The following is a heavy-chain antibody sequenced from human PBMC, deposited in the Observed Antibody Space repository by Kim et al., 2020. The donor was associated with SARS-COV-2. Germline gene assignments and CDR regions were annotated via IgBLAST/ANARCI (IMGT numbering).Heavy chain of an antibody. CDR1: GFTFSSYA. CDR3: ARQDDYGGQNDY. D-gene: IGHD4-17*01. Sequence: GGSLRLSCAASGFTFSSYAMHWVRQAPGKGLEWVAVISYDGSNKYYADSVKGRFTISRDNSKNTLYLQMNSLRAEDTAVYYCARQDDYGGQNDYWGQGTLVTVSS. J-gene: IGHJ4*02. V-gene: IGHV3-30-3*01. CDR2: ISYDGSNK.